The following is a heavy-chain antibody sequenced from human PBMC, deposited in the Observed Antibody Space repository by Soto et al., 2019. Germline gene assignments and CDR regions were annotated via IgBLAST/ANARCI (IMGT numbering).Heavy chain of an antibody. D-gene: IGHD1-26*01. J-gene: IGHJ5*02. CDR1: GFTFSSYA. CDR3: AKGDRGSYDWFDP. Sequence: GGSLRFSCAASGFTFSSYAMSWVRQAPGKGLEWVSAISGSGGSTNYADPVKGRFTISRDNSKNTLYLQMNSLRAEDTAVYYCAKGDRGSYDWFDPWGQGTLVTVSS. CDR2: ISGSGGST. V-gene: IGHV3-23*01.